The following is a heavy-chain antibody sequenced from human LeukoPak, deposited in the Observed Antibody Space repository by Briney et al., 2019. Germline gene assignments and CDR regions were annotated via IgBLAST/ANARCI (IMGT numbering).Heavy chain of an antibody. D-gene: IGHD6-19*01. J-gene: IGHJ4*02. Sequence: ASETLSLTCSVSAGSISSSGYYWGWIRQPPGKGLEWIGSLYDRGGTYYNPSLKSRVTISVDRSKNQFSLKLSSVTAADTAVYYSGRHNGEQWPVDYWGQGTLVTVSS. CDR2: LYDRGGT. CDR3: GRHNGEQWPVDY. CDR1: AGSISSSGYY. V-gene: IGHV4-39*01.